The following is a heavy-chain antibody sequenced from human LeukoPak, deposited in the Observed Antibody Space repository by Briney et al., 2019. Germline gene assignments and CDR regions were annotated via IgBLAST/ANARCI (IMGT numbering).Heavy chain of an antibody. CDR2: FDPEDGET. CDR1: GYTLTELS. V-gene: IGHV1-24*01. D-gene: IGHD6-13*01. CDR3: ATDLGAGTDY. Sequence: ASVTVSCKVSGYTLTELSMHWVRQAPGKGLEWMGGFDPEDGETIYAQKFQGRVAMTEDTSTDTAYMELSSLRSEDTAVYYRATDLGAGTDYWGQGTLVTVSS. J-gene: IGHJ4*02.